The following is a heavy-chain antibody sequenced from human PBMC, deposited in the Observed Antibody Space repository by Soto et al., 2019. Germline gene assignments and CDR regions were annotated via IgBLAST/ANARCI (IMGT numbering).Heavy chain of an antibody. CDR3: SREDVYCSGGSCYGVLMDG. Sequence: EVQLVESGGDLVQPGGSLRLSCAASGFTVSSHYMNWVRQAPGKGLEWVSLIQRGGSTFYADSVKGRFTISRDNSKNTLFIQMNSLRVEDTAMYYCSREDVYCSGGSCYGVLMDGWGRGTTVTVAS. J-gene: IGHJ6*03. CDR2: IQRGGST. D-gene: IGHD2-15*01. CDR1: GFTVSSHY. V-gene: IGHV3-66*01.